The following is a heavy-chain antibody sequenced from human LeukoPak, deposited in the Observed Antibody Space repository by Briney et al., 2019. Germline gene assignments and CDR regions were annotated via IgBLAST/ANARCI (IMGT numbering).Heavy chain of an antibody. J-gene: IGHJ4*02. CDR3: ARATAVYAPFDY. V-gene: IGHV1-3*01. D-gene: IGHD2-8*01. Sequence: ASVKVSCKASGYTFSAYAIHWVRQAPGQSLEWMGWARAGPTETPYSQNFQGRVTITRDASANIAYMELRSLRSDDTAVYYCARATAVYAPFDYWGQGTLVTVSS. CDR2: ARAGPTET. CDR1: GYTFSAYA.